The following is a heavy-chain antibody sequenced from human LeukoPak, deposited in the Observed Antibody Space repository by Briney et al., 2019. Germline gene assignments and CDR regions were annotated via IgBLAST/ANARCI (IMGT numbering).Heavy chain of an antibody. Sequence: GGSLRLSCAASGFTFSSYWMHWVRQAPGKGLVWVSRINSDGSSTSYADSVKGRFTISRDNAKNTLYLRMNSLRAEDTAVYYCASNYGSGSYYKYYYYGMDVWGKGTTVTVSS. J-gene: IGHJ6*04. CDR3: ASNYGSGSYYKYYYYGMDV. CDR2: INSDGSST. V-gene: IGHV3-74*01. CDR1: GFTFSSYW. D-gene: IGHD3-10*01.